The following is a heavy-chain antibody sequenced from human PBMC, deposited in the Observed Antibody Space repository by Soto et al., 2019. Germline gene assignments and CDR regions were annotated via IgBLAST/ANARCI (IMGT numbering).Heavy chain of an antibody. D-gene: IGHD3-3*01. CDR1: GGSISSYY. V-gene: IGHV4-59*01. CDR3: ARVNYDFWSGPAPYYYYYGMDV. CDR2: LYYSGST. Sequence: SETLSLTCTVSGGSISSYYWSWIRQPPGKGLEWIGYLYYSGSTNYNPSLKSRVTISVNTSKNQFSLKLSSVTAADTAVYYCARVNYDFWSGPAPYYYYYGMDVWGQGTTVTVSS. J-gene: IGHJ6*02.